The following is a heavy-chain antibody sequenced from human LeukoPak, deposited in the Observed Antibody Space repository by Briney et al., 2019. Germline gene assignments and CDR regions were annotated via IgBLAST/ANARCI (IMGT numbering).Heavy chain of an antibody. CDR1: GFTFSSYD. CDR2: ISGSGGSR. Sequence: GASLRLSCAAGGFTFSSYDMRGGRQAPGKGLEWVSAISGSGGSRYYADSVKGGITIARDNSKNTVYLQMNSLRAEDTAVYYCAKDSDYSNYLRCDAFDIWGQGTMVTVSS. V-gene: IGHV3-23*01. J-gene: IGHJ3*02. CDR3: AKDSDYSNYLRCDAFDI. D-gene: IGHD4-11*01.